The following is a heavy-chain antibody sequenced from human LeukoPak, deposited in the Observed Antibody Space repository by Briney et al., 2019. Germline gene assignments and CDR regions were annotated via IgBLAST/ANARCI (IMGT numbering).Heavy chain of an antibody. CDR2: ISAYNGNT. D-gene: IGHD2-21*02. V-gene: IGHV1-18*01. Sequence: ASVKVSCKASGYTFTSYGISWVRQAPGQGLEWMGWISAYNGNTNYAQKLQGRVTMTTDTSTSTAYMELRSLRSEDTAVYYCARDGEHIVVVTATFDYWGQGTLVTVSS. CDR1: GYTFTSYG. J-gene: IGHJ4*02. CDR3: ARDGEHIVVVTATFDY.